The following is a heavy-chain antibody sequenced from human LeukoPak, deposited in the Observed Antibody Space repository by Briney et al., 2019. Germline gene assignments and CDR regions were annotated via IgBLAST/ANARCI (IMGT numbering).Heavy chain of an antibody. CDR3: ASMGATWQFTS. CDR1: GFTFSNYA. D-gene: IGHD1-26*01. J-gene: IGHJ5*02. Sequence: GGSLRRSCAASGFTFSNYAMSWVRQAPGKGLEWVSASGSGGNTYYADSVKGRFTTSRDNSKNTLYLQMNSLRAEDTAVYYCASMGATWQFTSWGQGTLVTVSS. CDR2: SGSGGNT. V-gene: IGHV3-23*01.